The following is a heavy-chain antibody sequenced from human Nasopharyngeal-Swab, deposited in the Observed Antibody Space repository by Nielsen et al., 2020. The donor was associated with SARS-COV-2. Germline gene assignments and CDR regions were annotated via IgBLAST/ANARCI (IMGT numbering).Heavy chain of an antibody. CDR1: GFSFSSFA. Sequence: GESLKISCAASGFSFSSFAMSWVRPTPGKRLEWDSGLDGTGFSTYYANSVKGRFTNSRGNSKKTLFLQMNSLRAEETAVYYCAKQWEVLGGSHDAFHIWGQGTMVTVSA. V-gene: IGHV3-23*01. J-gene: IGHJ3*02. D-gene: IGHD3-10*01. CDR3: AKQWEVLGGSHDAFHI. CDR2: LDGTGFST.